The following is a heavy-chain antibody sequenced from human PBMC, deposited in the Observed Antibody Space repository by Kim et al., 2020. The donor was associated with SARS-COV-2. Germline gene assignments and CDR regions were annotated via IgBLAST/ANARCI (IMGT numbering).Heavy chain of an antibody. CDR3: ARDPPVAATLDWYFVI. Sequence: GGSLRLSCAASGFTFSSYAMHWVRQAPGKGLEWVAVISYDGSKKYYADSVKGRFTISRDNSKNTLYLQMNSLRAEDTAVYYCARDPPVAATLDWYFVIWGRGDPVSVSS. D-gene: IGHD6-19*01. V-gene: IGHV3-30-3*01. CDR2: ISYDGSKK. J-gene: IGHJ2*01. CDR1: GFTFSSYA.